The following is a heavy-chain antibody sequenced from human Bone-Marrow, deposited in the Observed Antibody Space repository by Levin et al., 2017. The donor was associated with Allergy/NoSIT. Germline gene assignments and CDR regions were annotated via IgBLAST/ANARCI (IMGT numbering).Heavy chain of an antibody. CDR2: IDPNTGAT. CDR1: GYTFIGYY. CDR3: ASDPSTWF. D-gene: IGHD6-13*01. V-gene: IGHV1-2*02. Sequence: VASVKVSCKASGYTFIGYYMHWVRQAPGQGLEWMAWIDPNTGATNFAQKFRGRVTLTADTSINTAYMELSSLKSDDTAVYYCASDPSTWFWGQGTLVTVSS. J-gene: IGHJ4*02.